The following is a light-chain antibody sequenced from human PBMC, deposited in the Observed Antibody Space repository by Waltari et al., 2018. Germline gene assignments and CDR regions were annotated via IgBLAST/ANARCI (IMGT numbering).Light chain of an antibody. CDR3: QQFDTLPPS. CDR1: QDINNF. J-gene: IGKJ4*01. Sequence: DIQMTQSPSSLPASVGDSVPITCQASQDINNFLNWYQQKPGRAPSPLIYDASNLETGVPSRFSGSGSGTHFTLTISSLQTEDSATYYCQQFDTLPPSFGGGTKVEI. CDR2: DAS. V-gene: IGKV1-33*01.